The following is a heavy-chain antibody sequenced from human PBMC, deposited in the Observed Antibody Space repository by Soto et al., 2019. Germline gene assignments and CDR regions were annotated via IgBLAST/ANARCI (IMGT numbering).Heavy chain of an antibody. J-gene: IGHJ3*02. CDR1: GGSFSGYY. CDR2: INHSGST. CDR3: ARATIQLWLQANDAFDI. D-gene: IGHD5-18*01. Sequence: QVQLQQWGAGLLKPSETLSLTCAVYGGSFSGYYWSWIRQPPGKGLEWIGEINHSGSTNYNPSLKSRVTISVDTSKNQFSLKLSSVTAADTAVYYCARATIQLWLQANDAFDIWGQGTMVTVSS. V-gene: IGHV4-34*01.